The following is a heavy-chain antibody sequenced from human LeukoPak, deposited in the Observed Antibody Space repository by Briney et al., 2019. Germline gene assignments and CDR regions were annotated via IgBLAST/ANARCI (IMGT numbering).Heavy chain of an antibody. CDR3: AKADTQVVPASILVY. Sequence: GGSLRLSCAASGFTFSSYAMSWVRQAPGKGLEWVSAIGGSGGSTYSADSVKGRFTISRDNSKNTLYLQMNSLRAEDTAVYYCAKADTQVVPASILVYWGQGTLVTVSS. V-gene: IGHV3-23*01. J-gene: IGHJ4*02. CDR2: IGGSGGST. CDR1: GFTFSSYA. D-gene: IGHD2-2*01.